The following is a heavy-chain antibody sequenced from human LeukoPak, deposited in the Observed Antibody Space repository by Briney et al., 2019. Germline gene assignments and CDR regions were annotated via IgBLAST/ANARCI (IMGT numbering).Heavy chain of an antibody. V-gene: IGHV4-59*08. D-gene: IGHD1-1*01. Sequence: SETLSLTCTVSGGSISSYYWSWIRQPPGKGLEWIGYIYYSGSTYYNPSLKSRVTISVDTSKNQFSLKLSSVTAADTAVYYCARGERWGQGTLVTVSS. CDR2: IYYSGST. J-gene: IGHJ4*02. CDR1: GGSISSYY. CDR3: ARGER.